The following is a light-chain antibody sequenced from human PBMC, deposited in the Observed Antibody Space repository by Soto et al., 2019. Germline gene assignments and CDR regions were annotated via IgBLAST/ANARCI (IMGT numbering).Light chain of an antibody. J-gene: IGKJ4*01. CDR1: QSVSNSH. V-gene: IGKV3-20*01. Sequence: EIVLTQSPGALSLSPGERATLSCRASQSVSNSHSAWYQQKPGQAPRLLIYGASNRATGVSGRFSGSGSGTDFTLTITRLEPEDSAVYYCQQYDRSPLFGGGTKVEI. CDR3: QQYDRSPL. CDR2: GAS.